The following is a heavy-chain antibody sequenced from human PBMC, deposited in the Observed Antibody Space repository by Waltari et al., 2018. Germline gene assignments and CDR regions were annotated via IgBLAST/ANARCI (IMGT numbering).Heavy chain of an antibody. Sequence: EVHLVESGGDLVQPGRSLRLSCAASGFTFADYAMHWVRQAPGKGLEWVSGISWSSGSIGYADSVKGRFTISRDDANNSLYLQMHSLRPEDTALYFCAKGITEYFDRQFFDYWGQGTLVTVSS. CDR2: ISWSSGSI. V-gene: IGHV3-9*01. J-gene: IGHJ4*02. CDR3: AKGITEYFDRQFFDY. D-gene: IGHD3-16*01. CDR1: GFTFADYA.